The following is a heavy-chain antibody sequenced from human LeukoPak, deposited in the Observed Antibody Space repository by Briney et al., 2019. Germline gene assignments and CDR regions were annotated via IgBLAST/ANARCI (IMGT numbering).Heavy chain of an antibody. V-gene: IGHV3-48*01. CDR3: ARKRYFDY. CDR1: GFTFSSYT. J-gene: IGHJ4*02. CDR2: IGSSRSTI. Sequence: QSGRSLRLSCAASGFTFSSYTMNWVRQAPGKGREWVSYIGSSRSTIYYADSVKGRFTISRDNAKNSLYLQMNSLRAEDTAVYYCARKRYFDYWGQGTLVTVSS. D-gene: IGHD1-14*01.